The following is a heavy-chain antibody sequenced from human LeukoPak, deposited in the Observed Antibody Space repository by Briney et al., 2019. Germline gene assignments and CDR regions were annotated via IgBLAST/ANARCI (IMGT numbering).Heavy chain of an antibody. CDR2: ISGSGGST. CDR1: GFTFSSYG. J-gene: IGHJ4*02. Sequence: GGSLRLSCAASGFTFSSYGMSWVRQAPGKGLEWVSAISGSGGSTYYADSVKGRFTISRDNAKNSLYLQMNSLRAEDTAVYYCARVYYYGSGYPFDYWGQGTLVTVSS. D-gene: IGHD3-10*01. V-gene: IGHV3-23*01. CDR3: ARVYYYGSGYPFDY.